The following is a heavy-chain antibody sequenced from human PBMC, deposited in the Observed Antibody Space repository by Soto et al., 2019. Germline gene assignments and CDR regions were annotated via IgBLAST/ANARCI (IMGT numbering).Heavy chain of an antibody. D-gene: IGHD1-1*01. J-gene: IGHJ4*02. CDR3: ARRDQLYYNWNYGMGYFDY. V-gene: IGHV3-48*02. Sequence: GGSLRLSCAASGFTFSSYSMNWVRQAPGKGLEWVSYISSSSSTIYYADSVKGRFTISRDNAKNSLYLQMNSLRDEDTAVYYCARRDQLYYNWNYGMGYFDYWGQGTLVTVSS. CDR1: GFTFSSYS. CDR2: ISSSSSTI.